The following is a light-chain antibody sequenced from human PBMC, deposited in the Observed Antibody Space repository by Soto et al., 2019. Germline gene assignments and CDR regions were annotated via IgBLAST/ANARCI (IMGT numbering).Light chain of an antibody. V-gene: IGLV2-8*01. Sequence: QSVLTQPPSASGSPGQSVTISCTGTSGDVGGYNYVSWYQQHPGKAPKLMIYEVSRRPSGVPGRFSGSKSGNTASLTVSGLQAEDEADYYCSSYAGSNNYVFGTGTKVT. CDR2: EVS. J-gene: IGLJ1*01. CDR3: SSYAGSNNYV. CDR1: SGDVGGYNY.